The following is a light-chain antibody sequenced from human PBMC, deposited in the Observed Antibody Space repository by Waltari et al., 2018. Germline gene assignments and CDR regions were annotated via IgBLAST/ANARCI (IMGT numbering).Light chain of an antibody. J-gene: IGKJ4*01. CDR3: QQYYSTPRLT. CDR2: WAS. V-gene: IGKV4-1*01. Sequence: DIVMTQSPDSLAVYLGERATINCKSSQSVLYSSNNKNYLAWYQQKPGQPPKLLIYWASTRESGVPDRFSGSGSGTDFTLTISSLQAEDVAVYYCQQYYSTPRLTFGGGTKVEIK. CDR1: QSVLYSSNNKNY.